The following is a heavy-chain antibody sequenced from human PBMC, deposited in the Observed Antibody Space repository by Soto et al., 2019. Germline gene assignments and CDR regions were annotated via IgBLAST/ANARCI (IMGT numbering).Heavy chain of an antibody. J-gene: IGHJ6*02. V-gene: IGHV1-69*01. CDR3: ARDGRVGEYYYGSGT. CDR2: IIPIFGTA. Sequence: QVQLVQSGAEVKKPGSSVKVSCKASGGTFSSYAISWVRQAPGQGLEWMGGIIPIFGTANYAQKFQGRVTITADEATSRGYKELSSLRSEDTAVYYGARDGRVGEYYYGSGTWGQGTTVTVSS. CDR1: GGTFSSYA. D-gene: IGHD3-10*01.